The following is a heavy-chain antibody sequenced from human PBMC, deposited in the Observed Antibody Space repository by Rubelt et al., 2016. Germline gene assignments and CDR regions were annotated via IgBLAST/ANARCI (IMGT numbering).Heavy chain of an antibody. CDR1: GFTFRSYW. D-gene: IGHD2-21*01. CDR2: INVDGSSP. V-gene: IGHV3-74*01. Sequence: EVQLVESGGGLVQPGGSLRLSCAASGFTFRSYWMYWVRPAPGKGPVWVSRINVDGSSPTYADSVKGRFTISRDNTKNTLYLKMNSLGADDTAVYYCVRGLDSWGQGTLVTVSS. CDR3: VRGLDS. J-gene: IGHJ4*02.